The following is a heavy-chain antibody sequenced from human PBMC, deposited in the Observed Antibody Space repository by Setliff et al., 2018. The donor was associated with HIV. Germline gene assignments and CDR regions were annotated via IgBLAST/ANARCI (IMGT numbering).Heavy chain of an antibody. CDR2: IYHTGSS. J-gene: IGHJ4*02. D-gene: IGHD1-1*01. CDR1: GFSISSRYY. Sequence: KTSETLSLTCDVSGFSISSRYYWGWIRQSPGKGLEWIGNIYHTGSSYYNPSLNDRATISLDTSKNQFSLKLNSVTAADTAVYYCARDVLDLFISVYGFWGQGIPVTVSS. V-gene: IGHV4-38-2*02. CDR3: ARDVLDLFISVYGF.